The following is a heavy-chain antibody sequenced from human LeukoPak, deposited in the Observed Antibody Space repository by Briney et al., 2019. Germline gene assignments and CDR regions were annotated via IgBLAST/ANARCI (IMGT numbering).Heavy chain of an antibody. Sequence: GGSLRLSCAASGFTFDDYAMHWVRQAPGKGLEWVSLINGDGGSTYYADSVKGRFTISRDNSKNSLYLQMNSLRTEDTALYYCAKGPKWAYYYDSSGYLPKDYWGQGTLVTVSS. CDR3: AKGPKWAYYYDSSGYLPKDY. CDR1: GFTFDDYA. CDR2: INGDGGST. J-gene: IGHJ4*02. V-gene: IGHV3-43*02. D-gene: IGHD3-22*01.